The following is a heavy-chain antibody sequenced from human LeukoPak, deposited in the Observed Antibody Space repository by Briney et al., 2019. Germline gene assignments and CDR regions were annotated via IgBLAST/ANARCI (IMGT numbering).Heavy chain of an antibody. Sequence: SGPALVKPTQTLTLTCTFSGFSLSTSGMRVSWIRQPPVKALEWLTRIDWDDDKFYSTSLKTRLTISKDTSKNQVVLTMTNMDPVDTATYYCARHPNDYYYYMDVWGKGTTVTVSS. CDR3: ARHPNDYYYYMDV. CDR1: GFSLSTSGMR. CDR2: IDWDDDK. J-gene: IGHJ6*03. V-gene: IGHV2-70*04.